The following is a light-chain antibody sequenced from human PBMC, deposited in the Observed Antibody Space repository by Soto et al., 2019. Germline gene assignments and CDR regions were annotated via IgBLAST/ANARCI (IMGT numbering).Light chain of an antibody. CDR3: QSTYILPWA. J-gene: IGKJ5*01. V-gene: IGKV1-5*01. CDR2: DAS. Sequence: DIQMTQSPSALSASVGDRVTITCRASQSIKTWLAWYQRKPGRAPNLLIYDASSLQSGVPSRFSGSGSGTEFTLTISDLQPDDFASYFCQSTYILPWAFGQGTRLEIK. CDR1: QSIKTW.